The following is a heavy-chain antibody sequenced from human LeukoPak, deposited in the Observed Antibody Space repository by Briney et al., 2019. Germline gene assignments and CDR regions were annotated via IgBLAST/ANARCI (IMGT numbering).Heavy chain of an antibody. Sequence: PSETLSLTCTVSGGSISSYYWSWIRQPPGKGLEWIGYIYYSGSTNYNPSLKSRVTISVDTSKNQFSLKLSSVTAADTAVYYCARGRRVWGSYRQYYFDYWGQGTLVTVSS. D-gene: IGHD3-16*02. V-gene: IGHV4-59*12. CDR1: GGSISSYY. J-gene: IGHJ4*02. CDR2: IYYSGST. CDR3: ARGRRVWGSYRQYYFDY.